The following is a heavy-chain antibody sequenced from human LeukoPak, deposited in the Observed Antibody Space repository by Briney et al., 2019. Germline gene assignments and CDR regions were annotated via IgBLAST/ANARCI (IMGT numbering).Heavy chain of an antibody. D-gene: IGHD4-11*01. CDR1: GFTFSSYA. Sequence: PGGSLRLSCAASGFTFSSYAMSWVRQAPGKGLEWVSTISGSGVSTYYADSVKGRFTISRDNSKNTLYLQMNSLRAEDTAVYYCAKSGDYSPAVYMDVWGKGTTVTVSS. V-gene: IGHV3-23*01. CDR3: AKSGDYSPAVYMDV. J-gene: IGHJ6*03. CDR2: ISGSGVST.